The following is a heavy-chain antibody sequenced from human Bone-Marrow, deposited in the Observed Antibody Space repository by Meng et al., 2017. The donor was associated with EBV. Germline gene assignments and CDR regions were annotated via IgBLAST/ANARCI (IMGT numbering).Heavy chain of an antibody. CDR3: SRDLVGSYDD. V-gene: IGHV3-74*01. CDR1: GFTFSIYW. D-gene: IGHD6-25*01. CDR2: INEDGRTT. Sequence: EVHLVESGGXLVQPGGSLRRSCAASGFTFSIYWMHWVRQAPGKGLVWVSRINEDGRTTTYADSVRGRFTISRDNTKNTLYLQMNSLGAKDTAVYFCSRDLVGSYDDWGQGTLVTVSS. J-gene: IGHJ4*02.